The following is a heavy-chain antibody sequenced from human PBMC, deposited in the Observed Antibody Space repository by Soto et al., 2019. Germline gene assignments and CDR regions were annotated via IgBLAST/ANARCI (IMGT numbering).Heavy chain of an antibody. J-gene: IGHJ6*02. Sequence: PAQTLSLSCAISGDSVSSNSAAWNCIIQSPSRFLEWLGRTYYRSKWYNDYAVSVKSRITISPDTSKNQFSLQLNSVTPEDTAVYYCARDNSGRYSGYEVWGQGTTVTVSS. CDR1: GDSVSSNSAA. CDR3: ARDNSGRYSGYEV. V-gene: IGHV6-1*01. D-gene: IGHD5-12*01. CDR2: TYYRSKWYN.